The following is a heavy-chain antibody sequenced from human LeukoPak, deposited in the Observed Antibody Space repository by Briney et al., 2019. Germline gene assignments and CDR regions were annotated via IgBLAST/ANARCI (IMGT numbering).Heavy chain of an antibody. CDR3: ARESYGDYYFDY. D-gene: IGHD4-17*01. CDR1: GGSISSYY. J-gene: IGHJ4*02. V-gene: IGHV4-59*01. CDR2: IYYSGST. Sequence: KASETLSLTCTVSGGSISSYYRSWIRQPPGKGLEWIGYIYYSGSTNYNPSLKSRVTISVDTSKNQFSLKLSSVTAADTAVYYCARESYGDYYFDYWGQGTLVTVSS.